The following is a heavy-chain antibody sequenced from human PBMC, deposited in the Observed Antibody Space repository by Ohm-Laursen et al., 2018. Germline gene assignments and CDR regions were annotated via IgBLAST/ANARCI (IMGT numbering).Heavy chain of an antibody. Sequence: GTLSLTCTISGGSVSSGGYYWSWIRQPPGKGLEWIGYIYSSGSTNYNPSLKSRVTISIDTSKNHFSLKLTSVTAADTAVYYCAKREYIVVAGNYYYHGMDVWGQGTTVTVSS. CDR2: IYSSGST. V-gene: IGHV4-61*03. CDR1: GGSVSSGGYY. D-gene: IGHD6-19*01. J-gene: IGHJ6*02. CDR3: AKREYIVVAGNYYYHGMDV.